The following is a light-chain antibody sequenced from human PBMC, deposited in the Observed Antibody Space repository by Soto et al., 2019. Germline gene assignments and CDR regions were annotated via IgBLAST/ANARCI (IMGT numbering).Light chain of an antibody. CDR2: DVS. Sequence: QSALSQPRSVSGSPGQSVTISCTGTSSDVGAYNYVSWYQQHPGKVPKLMIYDVSQRPSGVPDRFSGSKSGNTAALTISRLQAEDEGDYYCCSYAGSYTVIFGGGTKLTVL. CDR1: SSDVGAYNY. V-gene: IGLV2-11*01. CDR3: CSYAGSYTVI. J-gene: IGLJ2*01.